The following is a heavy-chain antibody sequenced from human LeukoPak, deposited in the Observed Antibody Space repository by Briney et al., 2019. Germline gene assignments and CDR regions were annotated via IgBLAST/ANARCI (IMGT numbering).Heavy chain of an antibody. CDR1: GYTFTSYY. V-gene: IGHV1-46*01. CDR3: ATIGGGSFPFDY. Sequence: ASVKVSCKASGYTFTSYYMHWVRQAPGQGLEWMGIINPSGGSTSYAQKFQGRVTMTTDTSTSTAYMELRSLRSDDTAVYYCATIGGGSFPFDYWGQGTLVTVSS. J-gene: IGHJ4*02. CDR2: INPSGGST. D-gene: IGHD2-15*01.